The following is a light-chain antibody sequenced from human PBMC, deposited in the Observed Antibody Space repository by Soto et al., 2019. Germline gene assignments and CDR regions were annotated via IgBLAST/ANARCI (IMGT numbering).Light chain of an antibody. CDR1: SSDVGGYNY. J-gene: IGLJ1*01. CDR3: SSYTRSTTHV. Sequence: QSVLTQPASVSGSPGQSITISCTGTSSDVGGYNYVSWYQQHPGKAPQLMIYDVSNRPSGVSTRFSGSKSGHTASLTISGLHAEDEADYYCSSYTRSTTHVFGTGTKVTVL. CDR2: DVS. V-gene: IGLV2-14*01.